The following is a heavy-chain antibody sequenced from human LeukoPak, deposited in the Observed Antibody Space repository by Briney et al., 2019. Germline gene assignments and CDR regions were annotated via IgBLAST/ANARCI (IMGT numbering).Heavy chain of an antibody. CDR1: GFTFSTYG. D-gene: IGHD6-13*01. Sequence: PGGSLRLSCAASGFTFSTYGMHWVRQAPGKGLEWIAHISGSGATIYYADSVKGRFTISRDNAKNSVYLQMNSLRAEDTAVYSCARGGHFSSYKEYFHNWGQGTLVSVSS. V-gene: IGHV3-48*04. J-gene: IGHJ1*01. CDR2: ISGSGATI. CDR3: ARGGHFSSYKEYFHN.